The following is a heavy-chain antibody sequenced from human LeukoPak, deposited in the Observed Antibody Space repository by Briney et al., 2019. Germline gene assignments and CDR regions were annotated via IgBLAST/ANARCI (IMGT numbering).Heavy chain of an antibody. CDR3: ARGNSGSNFDS. Sequence: GGSLRLSCAASGFTLSTYWMHWVRQAPGKGLVWVSRIKSDGTITSYAGPVKGRFTISRDNAKNTLYLQMNSLRAEDTAVYYCARGNSGSNFDSWGQGSLVTVSS. CDR2: IKSDGTIT. CDR1: GFTLSTYW. V-gene: IGHV3-74*01. J-gene: IGHJ4*02. D-gene: IGHD6-19*01.